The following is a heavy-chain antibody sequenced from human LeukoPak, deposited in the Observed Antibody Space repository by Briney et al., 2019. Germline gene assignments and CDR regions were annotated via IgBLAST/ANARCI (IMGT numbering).Heavy chain of an antibody. CDR2: IGCSSSSI. D-gene: IGHD6-19*01. Sequence: PGGSLRHSCAASGFNLSTYSMNWVRQAPAKGLEWVSSIGCSSSSINYADSVKGRFTISRDNAKNSLYLQMNTLRAEDTAVYYCAREVAEAFDYWGQGTMVTVSS. CDR1: GFNLSTYS. CDR3: AREVAEAFDY. V-gene: IGHV3-21*01. J-gene: IGHJ4*02.